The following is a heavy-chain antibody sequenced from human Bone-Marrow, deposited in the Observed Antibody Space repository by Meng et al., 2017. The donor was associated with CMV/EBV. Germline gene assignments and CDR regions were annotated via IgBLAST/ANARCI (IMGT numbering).Heavy chain of an antibody. CDR3: ARRDFGNAFDI. J-gene: IGHJ3*02. D-gene: IGHD3-3*01. CDR1: GFTFSSHW. Sequence: GGSLRLSCAGSGFTFSSHWMSWVRQAPGKGLEWVANIKEDGSEKYYVDSVKGRFTISRDDAKNTLFLQMNSLRAEDTAVYYCARRDFGNAFDIWGQGTMVTVSS. V-gene: IGHV3-7*01. CDR2: IKEDGSEK.